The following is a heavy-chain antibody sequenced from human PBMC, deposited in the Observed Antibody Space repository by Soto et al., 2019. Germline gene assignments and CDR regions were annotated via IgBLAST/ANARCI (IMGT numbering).Heavy chain of an antibody. CDR1: GYTFTSYG. Sequence: QVQLVQSAAEARKPGASVKVSCKASGYTFTSYGITWVRQTPGQGLEWMGWISVYDGNTHDAQKLQSRVTMTTDTSTRTAYMELWSLSSDDTAVYYCARAYSSGSYWFFDLWGRGTLVTVSS. V-gene: IGHV1-18*04. CDR3: ARAYSSGSYWFFDL. CDR2: ISVYDGNT. D-gene: IGHD5-18*01. J-gene: IGHJ2*01.